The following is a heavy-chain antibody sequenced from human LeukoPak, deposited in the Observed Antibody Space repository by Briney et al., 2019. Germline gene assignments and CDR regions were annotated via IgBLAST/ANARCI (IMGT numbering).Heavy chain of an antibody. CDR3: ARREGSDYDSSGYLDY. CDR2: INPSGGST. V-gene: IGHV1-46*01. D-gene: IGHD3-22*01. CDR1: GYTFTSYY. J-gene: IGHJ4*02. Sequence: GASVKVSCKASGYTFTSYYMHWVRQAPGQGLELMGIINPSGGSTSYAQKFQGRVTMTRDTSTSTVYMELSSLRSEDTAVYYCARREGSDYDSSGYLDYWGQGTLVTVSS.